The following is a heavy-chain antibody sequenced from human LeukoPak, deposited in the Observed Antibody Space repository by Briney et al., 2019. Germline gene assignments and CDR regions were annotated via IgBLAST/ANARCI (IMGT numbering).Heavy chain of an antibody. CDR1: GASISSYY. D-gene: IGHD3-3*01. CDR2: IYYSGST. Sequence: PSETLSLTCTVSGASISSYYWSWIRQPPGKGLEWIGYIYYSGSTNYNPSLKSRVTISVDTSKNQFSLKLSSVTAADTAVYYCARGPFTIFIGMDVWGQGTTVTVSS. V-gene: IGHV4-59*01. J-gene: IGHJ6*02. CDR3: ARGPFTIFIGMDV.